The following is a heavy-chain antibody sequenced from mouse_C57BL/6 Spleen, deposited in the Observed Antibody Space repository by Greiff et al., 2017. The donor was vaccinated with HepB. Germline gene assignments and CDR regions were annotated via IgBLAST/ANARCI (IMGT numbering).Heavy chain of an antibody. V-gene: IGHV1-39*01. Sequence: EVKLVESGPELVKPGASVKISCKASGYSFTDYNMNWVKQSNGKSLEWIGVINPNYGTTSYNQKFKGKATLTVDQSSSTAYMQLNSLTSEDSAVYYCARSPPFTTVVGFDYWGQGTTLTVSS. CDR1: GYSFTDYN. CDR3: ARSPPFTTVVGFDY. D-gene: IGHD1-1*01. CDR2: INPNYGTT. J-gene: IGHJ2*01.